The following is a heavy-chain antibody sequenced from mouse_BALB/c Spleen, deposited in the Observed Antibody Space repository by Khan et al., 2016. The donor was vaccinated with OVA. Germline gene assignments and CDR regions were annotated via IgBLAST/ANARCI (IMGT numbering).Heavy chain of an antibody. CDR3: SRGNWDVAWFAY. CDR1: GYTFTSYW. D-gene: IGHD4-1*01. Sequence: VQLQQSGTVLARPGASVKMSCKASGYTFTSYWMHWVKQRPGQGLEWIGDIYPGNTDTNYNQKFKGKAKLTAVTSTSTAYMELSSLTNEDSAVYSCSRGNWDVAWFAYWGQGTLVTVSA. V-gene: IGHV1-5*01. J-gene: IGHJ3*01. CDR2: IYPGNTDT.